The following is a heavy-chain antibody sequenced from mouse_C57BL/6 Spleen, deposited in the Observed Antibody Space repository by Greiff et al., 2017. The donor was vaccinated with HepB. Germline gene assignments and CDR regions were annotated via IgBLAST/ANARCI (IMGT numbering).Heavy chain of an antibody. Sequence: EVKVVESGGGLVKPGGSLKLSCAASGFTFSSYAMSWVRQTPEKRLEWVATISDGGSYTYYPDNVKGRFTISRDNAKNNLYLQMSHLKSEDTAMYYCARDRGWDPLFAYWGQGTLVTVSA. CDR1: GFTFSSYA. CDR2: ISDGGSYT. D-gene: IGHD4-1*01. CDR3: ARDRGWDPLFAY. V-gene: IGHV5-4*01. J-gene: IGHJ3*01.